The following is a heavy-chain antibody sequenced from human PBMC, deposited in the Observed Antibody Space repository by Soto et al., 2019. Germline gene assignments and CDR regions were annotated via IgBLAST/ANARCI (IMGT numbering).Heavy chain of an antibody. J-gene: IGHJ4*02. V-gene: IGHV1-18*04. CDR3: AREDTAVSLDF. CDR1: GYTFITYG. Sequence: ASVKVSCKSSGYTFITYGITWVRQAPGQGLEWMGGINTFNGNTNYAQKFQGRVTMTTDTFTSTAYMELRSLRSDDTAVYYCAREDTAVSLDFWGQGTLVTVSS. D-gene: IGHD5-18*01. CDR2: INTFNGNT.